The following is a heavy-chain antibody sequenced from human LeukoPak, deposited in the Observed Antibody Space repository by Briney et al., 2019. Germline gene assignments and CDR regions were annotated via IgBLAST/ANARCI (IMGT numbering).Heavy chain of an antibody. D-gene: IGHD1-1*01. V-gene: IGHV3-21*01. CDR1: GFTFSSYS. CDR2: ISSSSSYI. J-gene: IGHJ4*02. CDR3: ARVGYNWNGPSGFDY. Sequence: PEGSLRLSCAASGFTFSSYSMNWVRQAPGKGLEWVSSISSSSSYIYYADSVKGRFTISRDNAKNSLYLQMNSLRAEDTAVYYCARVGYNWNGPSGFDYWGQGTLVTVSS.